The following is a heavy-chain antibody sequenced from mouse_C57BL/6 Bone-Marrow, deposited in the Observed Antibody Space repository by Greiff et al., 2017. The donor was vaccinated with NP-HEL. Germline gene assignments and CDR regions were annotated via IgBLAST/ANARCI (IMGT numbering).Heavy chain of an antibody. V-gene: IGHV5-4*01. Sequence: EVQRVESGGGLVKPGGSLQLSCAASGFTFSSYAMSWVRQTPEKRLEWVATISDGGSYTYYPDNVKGRFTSSRDNAKNNLYLQMSHLKSEDTAMYYCAREEELRLRAYWGQGTLVTVSA. D-gene: IGHD3-2*02. J-gene: IGHJ3*01. CDR3: AREEELRLRAY. CDR2: ISDGGSYT. CDR1: GFTFSSYA.